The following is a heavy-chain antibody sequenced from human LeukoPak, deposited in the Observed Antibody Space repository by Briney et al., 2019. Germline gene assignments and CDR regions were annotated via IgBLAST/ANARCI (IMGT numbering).Heavy chain of an antibody. CDR2: ISSSGSTI. D-gene: IGHD3-10*01. Sequence: PGGSLRLSCAASGLTFSSYEMNWVRQAPGKGLEWVSYISSSGSTIYYAGSVKGRFTIPRDNAKNSLYLQMNSLRAEDTAVYYCALRGSGSLGYFDYWGQGTLVTVSS. CDR1: GLTFSSYE. CDR3: ALRGSGSLGYFDY. J-gene: IGHJ4*02. V-gene: IGHV3-48*03.